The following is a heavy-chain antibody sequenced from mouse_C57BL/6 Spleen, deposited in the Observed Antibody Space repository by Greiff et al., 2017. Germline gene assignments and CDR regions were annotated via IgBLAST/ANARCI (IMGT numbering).Heavy chain of an antibody. Sequence: VNVVESGPGLVAPSQSLSITCTVSGFSLTSYGVSWVRQPPGKGLEWLGVIWGDGSTNYHSALISRLSISKDNSKSQVFLKLNSLQTDVTATWYCAGLRPWFAYWGQGTLVTVSA. CDR2: IWGDGST. J-gene: IGHJ3*01. V-gene: IGHV2-3*01. CDR1: GFSLTSYG. D-gene: IGHD2-4*01. CDR3: AGLRPWFAY.